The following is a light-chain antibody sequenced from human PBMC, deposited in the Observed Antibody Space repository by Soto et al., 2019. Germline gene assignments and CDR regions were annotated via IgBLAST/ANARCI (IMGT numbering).Light chain of an antibody. V-gene: IGKV1-9*01. CDR1: QDIRRY. Sequence: DIQLTQSPTFLSASAGDRVSITCRASQDIRRYLVWYQQKPGKAPNLLIYDASSLQTGVPSRFSGSGSGTEFTLTITSLQPEDFATYYCRHFYTFGRGTKVDIK. J-gene: IGKJ2*01. CDR2: DAS. CDR3: RHFYT.